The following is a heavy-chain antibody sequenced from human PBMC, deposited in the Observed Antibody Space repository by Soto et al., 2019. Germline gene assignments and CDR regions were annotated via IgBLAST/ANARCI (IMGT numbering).Heavy chain of an antibody. CDR1: GYTFTSYG. V-gene: IGHV1-18*01. CDR2: ISAYNGNT. CDR3: ARIRPVVPTACDAFDI. D-gene: IGHD2-2*01. J-gene: IGHJ3*02. Sequence: QVQLVQSGAEVKKPGASVKVSCKASGYTFTSYGISWVRQAPGQGLEWMGWISAYNGNTNYAQKLQGRVTMTTDTSTGTAYMELRSLISDDTAVYYWARIRPVVPTACDAFDIWGQGTMVTVSS.